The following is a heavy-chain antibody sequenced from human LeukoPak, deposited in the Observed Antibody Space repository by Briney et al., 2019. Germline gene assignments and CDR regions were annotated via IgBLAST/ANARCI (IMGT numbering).Heavy chain of an antibody. Sequence: GGSLRLSCAASGFTFSSYSVNWVRQAPGKGLEWVSSISSSSSYIYYADSVKGRFTISRDNAKNSLYLQMNSLRAEDTAVYYCARVFCSSTSCRGPIDYWGQGTLVTVSS. CDR1: GFTFSSYS. V-gene: IGHV3-21*01. CDR2: ISSSSSYI. CDR3: ARVFCSSTSCRGPIDY. D-gene: IGHD2-2*01. J-gene: IGHJ4*02.